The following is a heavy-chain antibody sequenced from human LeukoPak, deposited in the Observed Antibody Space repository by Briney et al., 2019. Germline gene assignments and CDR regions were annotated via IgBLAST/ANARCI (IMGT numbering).Heavy chain of an antibody. Sequence: ASVKVSCKASGYTFTSYGISWVRQAPGQGLEWMGIINPSGGSTSYAQKFQGRVTMTRDMSTSTVYMELSSLRSEDTAVYYCARDHYRHGTDGDYVPLSYWGQGTLVTVSS. CDR1: GYTFTSYG. D-gene: IGHD4-17*01. V-gene: IGHV1-46*01. CDR3: ARDHYRHGTDGDYVPLSY. CDR2: INPSGGST. J-gene: IGHJ4*02.